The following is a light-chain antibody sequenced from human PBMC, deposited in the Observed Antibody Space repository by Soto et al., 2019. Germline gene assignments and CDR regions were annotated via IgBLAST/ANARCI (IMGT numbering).Light chain of an antibody. Sequence: DIQMTQSPSSLSASVGDRVTITCQASQTITSYLNWYQQKPGKAPNLLIYAASSLQSGVPSRFSGSGSGTDFTLTISSLQPEDFATYYCQQSYSTPRTFGQGTKLEMK. J-gene: IGKJ2*01. V-gene: IGKV1-39*01. CDR1: QTITSY. CDR2: AAS. CDR3: QQSYSTPRT.